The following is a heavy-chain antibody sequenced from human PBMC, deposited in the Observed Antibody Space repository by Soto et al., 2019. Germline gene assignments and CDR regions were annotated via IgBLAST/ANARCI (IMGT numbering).Heavy chain of an antibody. J-gene: IGHJ5*02. Sequence: QITLKESGPTLVKPTQTLTLTCTFSGFSLTTSGVGVGWIRQPPGKALEWLAPIYWDDDKRYSPSLKSRLTITTDTSTIPVFLTLTTMAPAATATYFCAHSTTTVTWSFDPWGQGTLVTVSS. CDR1: GFSLTTSGVG. CDR3: AHSTTTVTWSFDP. D-gene: IGHD4-17*01. V-gene: IGHV2-5*02. CDR2: IYWDDDK.